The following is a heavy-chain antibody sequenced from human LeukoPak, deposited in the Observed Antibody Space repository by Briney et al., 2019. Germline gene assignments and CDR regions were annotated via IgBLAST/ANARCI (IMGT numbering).Heavy chain of an antibody. Sequence: GGSLRLSCAASGFTFSSYWMNWVRQAPGKGLEWVANIKQDGSEKYYVDSVKGRFTISRDNAKNSLYLQMNSLRAEDTAVYYCARDGITIFGAVLCYWGQGTLVTVSS. J-gene: IGHJ4*02. V-gene: IGHV3-7*01. CDR3: ARDGITIFGAVLCY. CDR1: GFTFSSYW. D-gene: IGHD3-3*01. CDR2: IKQDGSEK.